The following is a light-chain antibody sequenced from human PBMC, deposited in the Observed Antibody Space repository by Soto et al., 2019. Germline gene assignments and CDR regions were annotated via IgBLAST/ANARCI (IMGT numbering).Light chain of an antibody. J-gene: IGLJ2*01. CDR3: QSYDSSLSGSVV. Sequence: QPVLTQPPSVSGAPGQRVTISCTGSSSNIGAGYDVHWYQQFPGTAPKLLIYGNSNRPSGVPDRFSGSKSGTSASLAITGLQAEDEADYYCQSYDSSLSGSVVFGGGTKLTVL. CDR1: SSNIGAGYD. V-gene: IGLV1-40*01. CDR2: GNS.